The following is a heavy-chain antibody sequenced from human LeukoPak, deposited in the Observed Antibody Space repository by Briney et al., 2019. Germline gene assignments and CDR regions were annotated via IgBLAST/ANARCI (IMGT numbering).Heavy chain of an antibody. V-gene: IGHV1-69*05. CDR1: GGTFSSYA. J-gene: IGHJ5*02. CDR2: IIPIFGTA. Sequence: SVKVSCKASGGTFSSYAISWVRQAPGQGLEWMGGIIPIFGTANYAQKFQGRVTITTDESTSTAYMGLSSLRSEDTAVYYCARDRGSPPRENWFDPWGQGTLVTVSS. CDR3: ARDRGSPPRENWFDP. D-gene: IGHD2-15*01.